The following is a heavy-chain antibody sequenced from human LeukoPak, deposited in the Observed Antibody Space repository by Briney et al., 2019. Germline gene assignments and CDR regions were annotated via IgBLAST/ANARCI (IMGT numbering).Heavy chain of an antibody. J-gene: IGHJ4*02. CDR1: GGSISNTDSY. V-gene: IGHV4-39*01. D-gene: IGHD5-18*01. CDR2: ITYSGST. Sequence: PSETLSLTCTVSGGSISNTDSYWGWVRQPPGKGLEWIGRITYSGSTYYNPPLRSRVTISIDTSKNQFSLKLTSVTAADTAVYYCARPSRGSGFNYGYSGYFDYWGQGTLVTVSS. CDR3: ARPSRGSGFNYGYSGYFDY.